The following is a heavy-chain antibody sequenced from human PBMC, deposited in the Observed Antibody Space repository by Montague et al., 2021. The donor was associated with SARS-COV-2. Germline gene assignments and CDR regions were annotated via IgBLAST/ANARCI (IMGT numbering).Heavy chain of an antibody. CDR3: ARLGDGVVPSPILGVGPYYSYYYMDV. V-gene: IGHV4-34*01. D-gene: IGHD3-10*01. J-gene: IGHJ6*03. Sequence: SETLSLTCAVYGGSFSTYSWNWIRQPQGKGLEWIGEIHHGGSTNXNPSLKSRVTISADTSKNQFSLKLTSVAAADTAVYYCARLGDGVVPSPILGVGPYYSYYYMDVWGKGTTVTVSS. CDR1: GGSFSTYS. CDR2: IHHGGST.